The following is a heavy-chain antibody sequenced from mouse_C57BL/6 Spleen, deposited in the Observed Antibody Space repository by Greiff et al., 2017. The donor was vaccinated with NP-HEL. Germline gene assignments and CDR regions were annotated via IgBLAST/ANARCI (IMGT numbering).Heavy chain of an antibody. D-gene: IGHD1-1*01. Sequence: LQQSGAELVRPGASVTLSCKASGYTFTDYEMHWVKQTPVHGLEWIGAIDPETGGTAYNQKFKGKAILTADKSSSTAYMELRSLTSEDSAVYYYTRRGDYYGSKGNYFDYWGQGTTLTVSS. V-gene: IGHV1-15*01. CDR2: IDPETGGT. CDR3: TRRGDYYGSKGNYFDY. J-gene: IGHJ2*01. CDR1: GYTFTDYE.